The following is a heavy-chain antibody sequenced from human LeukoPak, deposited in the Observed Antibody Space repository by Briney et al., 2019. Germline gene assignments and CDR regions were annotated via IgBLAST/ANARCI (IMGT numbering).Heavy chain of an antibody. CDR1: GYTFTSYY. Sequence: ASVKVSCKASGYTFTSYYMHWVRQAPGQGLEWMGIINPSGGSTSYAQKFQGRVTMTRDMSTSTVYMELSSLRSEDTAVYYCAREQGELAAFDYWGQGTLVTVSS. CDR2: INPSGGST. CDR3: AREQGELAAFDY. V-gene: IGHV1-46*01. D-gene: IGHD1-26*01. J-gene: IGHJ4*02.